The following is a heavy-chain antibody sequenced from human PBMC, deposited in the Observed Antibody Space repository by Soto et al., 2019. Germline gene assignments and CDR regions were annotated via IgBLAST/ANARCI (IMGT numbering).Heavy chain of an antibody. CDR3: ARGQYYDFWSGYYAHWDPCYYHGMDA. J-gene: IGHJ6*02. V-gene: IGHV4-34*01. CDR2: INHSGST. D-gene: IGHD3-3*01. Sequence: SETLSLTCAVYCGSFSGYYWSLIRQPPGKGLEWIGEINHSGSTNYNPSLKIRVTISVDTPKNQFSLKLSAVTAAATAVYYCARGQYYDFWSGYYAHWDPCYYHGMDAWGQGTPVTVS. CDR1: CGSFSGYY.